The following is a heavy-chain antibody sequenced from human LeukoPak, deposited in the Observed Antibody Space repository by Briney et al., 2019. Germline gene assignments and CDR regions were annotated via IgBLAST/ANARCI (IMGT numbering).Heavy chain of an antibody. D-gene: IGHD3-10*01. CDR1: GGSISSYY. CDR2: IYYSGST. V-gene: IGHV4-59*01. J-gene: IGHJ4*02. Sequence: SETLSLTCTVSGGSISSYYWSWIRQPPGKGLEWIGYIYYSGSTNYNPSLKSRVTISVDTSKNQFSLKLSSVTAADTAVYYCARAPSNYYYGSGSYYNDRPQQVYYFDYWGQGTLVTVSS. CDR3: ARAPSNYYYGSGSYYNDRPQQVYYFDY.